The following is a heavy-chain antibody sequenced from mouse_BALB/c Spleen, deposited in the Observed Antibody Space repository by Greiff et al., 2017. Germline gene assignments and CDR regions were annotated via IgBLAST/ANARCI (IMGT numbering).Heavy chain of an antibody. J-gene: IGHJ3*01. V-gene: IGHV14-3*02. Sequence: VQLKESGAELVKPGASVKLSCTASGFNIKVTYMHWVKQRPEQGLEWIGRIDPANGNTKYDPKFQGKATITADTSSNTAYLQLSSLTSEDTAVYYCASHSFAYWGQGTLVTVSA. CDR3: ASHSFAY. CDR1: GFNIKVTY. CDR2: IDPANGNT.